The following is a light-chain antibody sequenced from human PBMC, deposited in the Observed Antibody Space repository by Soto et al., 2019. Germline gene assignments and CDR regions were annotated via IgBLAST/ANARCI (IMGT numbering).Light chain of an antibody. CDR2: GAS. CDR1: QTVSSS. CDR3: QQYGSSIT. V-gene: IGKV3-20*01. J-gene: IGKJ5*01. Sequence: EIVLTRSTPTPSLPPGEGATLSCRASQTVSSSLAWYQQKPGQAPRLPIYGASSRATGIPDRFSGSGSGTDFTLTISRLAPEDFAVYYCQQYGSSITFGQGTRLDIK.